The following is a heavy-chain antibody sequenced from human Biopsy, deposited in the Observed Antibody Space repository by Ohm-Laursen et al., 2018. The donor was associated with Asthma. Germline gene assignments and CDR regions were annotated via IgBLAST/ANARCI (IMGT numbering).Heavy chain of an antibody. Sequence: SETLSFTCTVSGGSIISSSWWSWVRQTPGQGLEWIGEIYHSGPTNYNPSLKSRVTISVDKSKNQFSLKLTSVTAADTAVYYCAKIYDRLVLYGMDVWGQGTTVTVSS. CDR2: IYHSGPT. J-gene: IGHJ6*02. V-gene: IGHV4-4*02. CDR1: GGSIISSSW. CDR3: AKIYDRLVLYGMDV. D-gene: IGHD6-19*01.